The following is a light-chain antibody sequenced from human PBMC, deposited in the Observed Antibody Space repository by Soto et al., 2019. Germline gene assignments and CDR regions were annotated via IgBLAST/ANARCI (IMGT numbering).Light chain of an antibody. CDR1: QGISSY. V-gene: IGKV1-9*01. CDR3: QQVMTYPQT. J-gene: IGKJ1*01. Sequence: DIQLTQSPSFLSASVGDRVTITCRASQGISSYLAWYQQRPGKAPELLIYGASTLQSGVPSRFSGSGSGTEFTLTISSLQPEDFATYYCQQVMTYPQTFGQGTKVDIK. CDR2: GAS.